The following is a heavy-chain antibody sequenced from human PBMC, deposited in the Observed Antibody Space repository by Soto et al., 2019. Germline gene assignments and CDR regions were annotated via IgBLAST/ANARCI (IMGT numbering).Heavy chain of an antibody. CDR3: ARFQSDY. J-gene: IGHJ4*02. Sequence: PSETLSLTCAVYGGSFSGYYWSWIRQPPGKGLEWIGEINHSGSTNYNPSLKSRVTISVDTSKNQFSLKLSSVTAEDTAVYYCARFQSDYWGPGTLVTVSS. CDR2: INHSGST. CDR1: GGSFSGYY. V-gene: IGHV4-34*01.